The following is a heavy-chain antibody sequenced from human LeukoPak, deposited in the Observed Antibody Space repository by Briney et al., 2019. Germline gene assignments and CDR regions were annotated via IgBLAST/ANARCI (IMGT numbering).Heavy chain of an antibody. CDR3: AKGLSQIDSCWDY. D-gene: IGHD2-2*01. CDR2: ISGSGGST. CDR1: GFTFSSYA. J-gene: IGHJ4*02. V-gene: IGHV3-23*01. Sequence: GXSLRLSCAASGFTFSSYAMSWVRQAPGKGLEWVSAISGSGGSTDYADSVKGRFTISRDNSKNTLYLQMNSLRAEDTAVYYCAKGLSQIDSCWDYWGQGTLVTVSS.